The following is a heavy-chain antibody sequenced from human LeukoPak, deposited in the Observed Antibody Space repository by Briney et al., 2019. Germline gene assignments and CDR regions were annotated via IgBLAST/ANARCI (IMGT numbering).Heavy chain of an antibody. J-gene: IGHJ4*02. CDR1: GFTFSSSW. D-gene: IGHD2-8*01. CDR3: ARGPTNGQAFDY. Sequence: GGSLRLSCAASGFTFSSSWMTRVRRAPGKGLEWVASIREDGSEKTSVDSVKGRFTISRDNAKNSLYLQMDSLRAEDTAVYYCARGPTNGQAFDYWGQGTLVSVSS. V-gene: IGHV3-7*01. CDR2: IREDGSEK.